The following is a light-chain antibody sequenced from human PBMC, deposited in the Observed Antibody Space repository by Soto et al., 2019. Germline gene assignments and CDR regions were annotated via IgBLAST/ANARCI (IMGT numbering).Light chain of an antibody. Sequence: EIVLTQSPGTLSLSPGERATLSCRASQSVSSNYLAWYQQKPGQAPRLLIYIASGRATGIPDRFSGSGSGTDFTLTISRVEPEDFAVYYCQQYGTSPWTFGQGTKVEIK. V-gene: IGKV3-20*01. CDR2: IAS. CDR1: QSVSSNY. CDR3: QQYGTSPWT. J-gene: IGKJ1*01.